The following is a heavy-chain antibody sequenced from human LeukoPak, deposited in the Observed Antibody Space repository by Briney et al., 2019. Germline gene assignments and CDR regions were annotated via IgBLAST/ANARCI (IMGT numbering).Heavy chain of an antibody. J-gene: IGHJ4*02. CDR1: GGSISSGSYY. CDR3: ARTLLGIDYGSGSYDFDY. D-gene: IGHD3-10*01. CDR2: IYTSGST. V-gene: IGHV4-61*02. Sequence: PSETPSLTCTVSGGSISSGSYYWSWIRQPAGKGLEWIGRIYTSGSTNYNPSLKSRVTISVDTSKNQFSLKLSSVTAADTAVYYCARTLLGIDYGSGSYDFDYWGQGTLVTVSS.